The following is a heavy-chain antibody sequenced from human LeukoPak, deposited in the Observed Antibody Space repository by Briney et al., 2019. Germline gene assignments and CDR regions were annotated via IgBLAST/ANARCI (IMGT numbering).Heavy chain of an antibody. CDR1: GGSISSSNS. V-gene: IGHV4-4*02. Sequence: TSGTLSLTCAVSGGSISSSNSWSWVRQPPGKGLEWSWEIYHSGSTNYNPSLKSRVTISVDTSKHQFSLKLSSVTAADTAVYYCATYHWNDVFPGNWFDPWGQGTLVTVSS. J-gene: IGHJ5*02. D-gene: IGHD1-1*01. CDR3: ATYHWNDVFPGNWFDP. CDR2: IYHSGST.